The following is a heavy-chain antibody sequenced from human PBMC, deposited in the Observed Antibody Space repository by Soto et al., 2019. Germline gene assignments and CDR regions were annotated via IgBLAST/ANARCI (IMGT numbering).Heavy chain of an antibody. Sequence: VGSLRLSCAASGMSWVRQAPGKGLEWVSGVGAGGGTTHYADSVKGRFTISRDDFKNTLYLQLNSLRAEDTAVYYCAKDSGWLAHYWGQGTLVTVYS. CDR2: VGAGGGTT. V-gene: IGHV3-23*01. CDR1: G. J-gene: IGHJ4*02. CDR3: AKDSGWLAHY. D-gene: IGHD6-19*01.